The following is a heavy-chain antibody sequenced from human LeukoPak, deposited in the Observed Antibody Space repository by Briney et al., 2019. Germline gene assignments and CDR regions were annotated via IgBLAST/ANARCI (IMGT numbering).Heavy chain of an antibody. J-gene: IGHJ4*02. D-gene: IGHD6-19*01. CDR2: IKEDGSET. CDR3: ARDRSVAGYFDY. CDR1: GFIFKKYW. Sequence: GGSLRLSCAASGFIFKKYWMNWVRQVPGKGLECLANIKEDGSETYYADSVKGRFTISRDNPKNLLFLQMNSLRAEDTAVYYCARDRSVAGYFDYWGQGTLVTVSS. V-gene: IGHV3-7*01.